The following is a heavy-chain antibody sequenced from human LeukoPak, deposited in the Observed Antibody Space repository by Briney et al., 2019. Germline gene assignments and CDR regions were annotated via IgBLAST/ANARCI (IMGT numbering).Heavy chain of an antibody. CDR3: ARQGPHYDFWAPFGDV. Sequence: SETLSLTCTVSGGSISSSSYYWGWIRQPPGKGLEWIGSIYYSGSTYYNPSLKSRVTISVDTSKNQFSLKLSSVTAADTAVYYCARQGPHYDFWAPFGDVWGQGTTVTVSS. CDR1: GGSISSSSYY. CDR2: IYYSGST. D-gene: IGHD3-3*01. J-gene: IGHJ6*02. V-gene: IGHV4-39*01.